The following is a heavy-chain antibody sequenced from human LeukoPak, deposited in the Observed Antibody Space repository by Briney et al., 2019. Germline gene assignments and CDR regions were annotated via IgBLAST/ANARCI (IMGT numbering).Heavy chain of an antibody. J-gene: IGHJ6*02. CDR3: ATHLGAGSSSVDYYYYGMDV. Sequence: PSQTLSLTCLVSGGSLSSGRYFWSWIRQPAGKGLEWIGRINTSGSTNYNPSLKSRVTMSVDTSKNQFSLKLNSVTAAETAVYYWATHLGAGSSSVDYYYYGMDVWGQGTTVTVSS. V-gene: IGHV4-61*02. CDR1: GGSLSSGRYF. D-gene: IGHD3-10*01. CDR2: INTSGST.